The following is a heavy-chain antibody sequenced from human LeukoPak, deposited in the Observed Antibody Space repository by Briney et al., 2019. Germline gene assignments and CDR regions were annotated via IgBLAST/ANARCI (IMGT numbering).Heavy chain of an antibody. D-gene: IGHD2/OR15-2a*01. Sequence: SETLSLTCTVSGGSISSSSYYWGWIRQPPGEGLEWIGSIYDSGSTYYNPSLKSRVTISVDTSKNQFSLRLSSVTAADTAVYLCARHSSQEKFYARFDYWGQGTLVTVSS. V-gene: IGHV4-39*01. CDR3: ARHSSQEKFYARFDY. J-gene: IGHJ4*02. CDR2: IYDSGST. CDR1: GGSISSSSYY.